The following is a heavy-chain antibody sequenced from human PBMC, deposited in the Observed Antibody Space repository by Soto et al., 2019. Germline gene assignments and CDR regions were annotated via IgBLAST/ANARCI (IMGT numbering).Heavy chain of an antibody. J-gene: IGHJ4*02. Sequence: SDILSLTFTVDGSSISGTYWSCIRQPPGMGLEWIGHIFYSGSTNYNPSLESRVTISVDTSKNQFSLELRSVTAADTAIYYCAKGKTVVNGFDYWGQGVLVTVSS. D-gene: IGHD2-15*01. CDR2: IFYSGST. CDR1: GSSISGTY. V-gene: IGHV4-59*07. CDR3: AKGKTVVNGFDY.